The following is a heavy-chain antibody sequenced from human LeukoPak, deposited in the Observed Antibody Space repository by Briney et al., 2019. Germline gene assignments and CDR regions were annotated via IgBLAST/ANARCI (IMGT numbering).Heavy chain of an antibody. Sequence: NPGGSLRLSCAASGFAFSSYNMEWVRQAPGKGLEWVSFISTTSTYIYYADSVKGRFTVSRDNSKNLLYLQMDSLRVEDTAVYYCARAGTCSSTSCDGGIEYWGQGTLVTVSS. J-gene: IGHJ4*02. CDR2: ISTTSTYI. CDR1: GFAFSSYN. CDR3: ARAGTCSSTSCDGGIEY. D-gene: IGHD2-2*01. V-gene: IGHV3-21*06.